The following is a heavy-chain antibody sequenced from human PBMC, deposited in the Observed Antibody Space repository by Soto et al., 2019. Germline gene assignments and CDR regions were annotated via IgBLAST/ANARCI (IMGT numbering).Heavy chain of an antibody. D-gene: IGHD6-19*01. CDR3: AAESWSSGCYGDKDYYFDY. CDR1: GFTITSSA. V-gene: IGHV1-58*02. CDR2: IVVGSGNT. J-gene: IGHJ4*02. Sequence: QLQLVQSGPEVKKPGTSVKVSCKASGFTITSSAMQGVRQARGQRLEWVGWIVVGSGNTNYAQKFQERVTITRDMSTNTVYMELRSLTSEDTAVYYCAAESWSSGCYGDKDYYFDYWGQGTLVTVSS.